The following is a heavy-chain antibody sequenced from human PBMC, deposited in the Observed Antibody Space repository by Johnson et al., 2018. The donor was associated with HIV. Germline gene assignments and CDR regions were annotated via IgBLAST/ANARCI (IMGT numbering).Heavy chain of an antibody. J-gene: IGHJ3*02. D-gene: IGHD3/OR15-3a*01. V-gene: IGHV3-66*01. CDR2: IYSGGST. CDR1: GFTVSSNY. Sequence: VQLVESGGGVVQPGRSLRLSCAASGFTVSSNYMSWVRQAPGKGLEWVSVIYSGGSTYYADSVKGRFTISRDNSKNTLYLQMNSLRAEDTAVYYCARSGESIGSFWAGGAFDIWGQGTMVTVSS. CDR3: ARSGESIGSFWAGGAFDI.